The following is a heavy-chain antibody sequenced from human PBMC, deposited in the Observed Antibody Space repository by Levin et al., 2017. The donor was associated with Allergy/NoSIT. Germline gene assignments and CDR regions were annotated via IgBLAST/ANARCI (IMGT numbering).Heavy chain of an antibody. D-gene: IGHD3-22*01. J-gene: IGHJ4*02. CDR2: IYYGGST. V-gene: IGHV4-30-4*01. Sequence: SQTLSLTCTVSGGSISSGDYYWSWIRQPPGKGLEWIGYIYYGGSTYYNPSLKSRVTISVDTSKNQFSLKLSSVTAADTAVYYCARGCPLSGYYYGFDYWGQGTLVTVSS. CDR1: GGSISSGDYY. CDR3: ARGCPLSGYYYGFDY.